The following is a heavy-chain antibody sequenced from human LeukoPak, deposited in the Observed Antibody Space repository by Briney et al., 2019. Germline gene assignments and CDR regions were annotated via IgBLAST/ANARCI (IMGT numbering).Heavy chain of an antibody. Sequence: PGGSLRLSCAASGFTFSNFWMHWVRQAPGKGLVWVSRINGDGSSTSYADSVKGRFTISRDNARNTLYLQMNSLRAEDTAVYYCASLGGITVTGPYDFDYWGQGTVVTVSS. V-gene: IGHV3-74*01. D-gene: IGHD1-20*01. CDR2: INGDGSST. J-gene: IGHJ4*02. CDR3: ASLGGITVTGPYDFDY. CDR1: GFTFSNFW.